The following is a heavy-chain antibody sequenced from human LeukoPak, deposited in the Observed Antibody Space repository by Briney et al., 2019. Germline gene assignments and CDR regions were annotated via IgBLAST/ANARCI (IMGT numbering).Heavy chain of an antibody. V-gene: IGHV4-61*02. CDR1: GGSISSGSYY. Sequence: PSQTLSLTCTVSGGSISSGSYYWSWIRQPAGKGLEWIGRIYTSGSTNYNPSLKSRVTISVDTSKNQFSLKLSSVTAADTAVYYCARDFVYYDSSGQYFPEGWGQGTLVTVAS. J-gene: IGHJ4*02. CDR2: IYTSGST. CDR3: ARDFVYYDSSGQYFPEG. D-gene: IGHD3-22*01.